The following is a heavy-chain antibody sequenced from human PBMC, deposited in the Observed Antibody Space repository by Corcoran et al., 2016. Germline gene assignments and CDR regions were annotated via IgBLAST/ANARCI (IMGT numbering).Heavy chain of an antibody. CDR2: ISYDGSNK. CDR1: GFTFSSYG. J-gene: IGHJ6*02. CDR3: AKALTPHYDFWSGYNYGMDV. Sequence: QVQLVGSGGGVVQPGRSLRLSCAASGFTFSSYGMHWVRQAPGKGLEWVAVISYDGSNKYYADSVKGRFTISRDNSKNTLYLQMNSLRAEDTAVYYCAKALTPHYDFWSGYNYGMDVWGQGTTVTVSS. V-gene: IGHV3-30*18. D-gene: IGHD3-3*01.